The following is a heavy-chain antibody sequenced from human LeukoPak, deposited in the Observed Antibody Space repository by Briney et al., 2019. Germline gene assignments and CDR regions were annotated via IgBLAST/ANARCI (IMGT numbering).Heavy chain of an antibody. CDR2: INPNSGGT. Sequence: ASVKVSCKASGYTFTGYYMHWVRQAPGQGLEWMGWINPNSGGTNYAQKFQGRVTMTRDTSLSTAYMELSSLRSDDTAVYYCARDGRLIPFGYSSSWSDDYWGQGTLVTVSS. CDR3: ARDGRLIPFGYSSSWSDDY. V-gene: IGHV1-2*02. CDR1: GYTFTGYY. J-gene: IGHJ4*02. D-gene: IGHD6-13*01.